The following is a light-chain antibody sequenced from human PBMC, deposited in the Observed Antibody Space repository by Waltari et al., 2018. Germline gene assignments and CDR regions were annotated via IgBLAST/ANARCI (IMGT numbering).Light chain of an antibody. CDR3: QVWDSSSDQGV. J-gene: IGLJ2*01. Sequence: SYVLTQSPSVSVAPGQTARITCGGNNLASQHTVHWYQQKPGQAPVVVVYDNTDRPSGIPERFSGSISGNTATLTISRVEAGDEADYYCQVWDSSSDQGVFGGGTKLTVL. CDR2: DNT. CDR1: NLASQHT. V-gene: IGLV3-21*02.